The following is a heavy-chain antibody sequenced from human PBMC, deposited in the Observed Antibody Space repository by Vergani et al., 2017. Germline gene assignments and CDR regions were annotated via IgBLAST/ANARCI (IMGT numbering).Heavy chain of an antibody. CDR1: GFTFSSYA. Sequence: QVQLVESGGGVVQPGRSLRLSCAASGFTFSSYAMHWVRQAPGKGLEWVAVISYDGSNKYYADSVKGRFTTSRDNSKNTLYLQMNSLRAEDTAVYYCARDHGLVFDYWGQGTLVTVSS. CDR3: ARDHGLVFDY. J-gene: IGHJ4*02. CDR2: ISYDGSNK. V-gene: IGHV3-30*04. D-gene: IGHD3/OR15-3a*01.